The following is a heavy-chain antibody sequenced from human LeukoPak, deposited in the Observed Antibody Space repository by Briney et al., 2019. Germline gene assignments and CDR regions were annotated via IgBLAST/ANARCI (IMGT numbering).Heavy chain of an antibody. D-gene: IGHD3-10*01. CDR1: GGSFSGYY. CDR2: INHSGST. Sequence: PSETLSLTCAVYGGSFSGYYWSWIRQPPGKGLEWIGEINHSGSTNYNPSLKSRVTISVDTSKNQFSLKPSSVTAADTAVYYCARGMRRITMVRGVRGFDPWGQGTLVTVSS. J-gene: IGHJ5*02. CDR3: ARGMRRITMVRGVRGFDP. V-gene: IGHV4-34*01.